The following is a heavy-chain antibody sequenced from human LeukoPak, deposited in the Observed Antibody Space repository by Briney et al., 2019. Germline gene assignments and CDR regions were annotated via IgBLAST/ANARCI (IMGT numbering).Heavy chain of an antibody. CDR2: ISGSGGST. V-gene: IGHV3-23*01. CDR1: GFTFSSYA. CDR3: AKDNAIFGVPAGY. D-gene: IGHD3-3*01. Sequence: GGSLRLSCAASGFTFSSYAMSWARQAPGKGLEWVSAISGSGGSTYYADSVKGRFTISRDNSKNTLYLQMNSLRAEDTAVYYCAKDNAIFGVPAGYWGQGTLVTVSS. J-gene: IGHJ4*02.